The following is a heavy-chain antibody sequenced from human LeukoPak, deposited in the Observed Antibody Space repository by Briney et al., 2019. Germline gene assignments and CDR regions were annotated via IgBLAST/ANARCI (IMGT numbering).Heavy chain of an antibody. D-gene: IGHD7-27*01. V-gene: IGHV3-7*01. CDR1: GFSFSDSW. CDR2: IKEDESQE. J-gene: IGHJ6*02. Sequence: PGGSLRLSCAASGFSFSDSWMSWVRQAPGKGPEWVANIKEDESQEHYADSVKGRFTVSRDNAKNSLLLQMNSLRVEDTAVYYCATYKNWVAGDVWGQGTTVSVSS. CDR3: ATYKNWVAGDV.